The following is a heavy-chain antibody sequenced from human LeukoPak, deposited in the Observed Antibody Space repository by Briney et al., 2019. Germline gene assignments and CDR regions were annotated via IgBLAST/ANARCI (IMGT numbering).Heavy chain of an antibody. CDR1: GFTFSSFG. CDR2: IWYDGSNK. CDR3: ARDENSGYLHFDY. V-gene: IGHV3-33*01. Sequence: GSLRLSCAASGFTFSSFGMHWVRQAPGKGLEWVAVIWYDGSNKYYADSVKGRFTISRDNSKNTLYLQMNSLRAEDTAVYYCARDENSGYLHFDYWGQGTLVTVSS. D-gene: IGHD3-22*01. J-gene: IGHJ4*02.